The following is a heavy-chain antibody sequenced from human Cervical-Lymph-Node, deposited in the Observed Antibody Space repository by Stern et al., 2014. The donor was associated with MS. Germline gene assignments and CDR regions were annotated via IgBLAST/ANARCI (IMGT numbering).Heavy chain of an antibody. V-gene: IGHV1-46*01. Sequence: QVQLVQSGAEVKKPGASVKVSCKASGYTFTSYYMHWVRQAPGQGLEWMGIIHPSGGSTSYAQKFQGRVTVTSDTSTRHGYMELSSLRSEDTAVYYCARDRLTGGAFDYWGQGTLVTVSS. CDR2: IHPSGGST. J-gene: IGHJ4*02. CDR1: GYTFTSYY. CDR3: ARDRLTGGAFDY. D-gene: IGHD2-21*01.